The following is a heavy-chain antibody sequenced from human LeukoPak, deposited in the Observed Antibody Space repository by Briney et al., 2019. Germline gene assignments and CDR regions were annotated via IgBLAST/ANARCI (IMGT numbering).Heavy chain of an antibody. CDR1: GFTFSDYY. J-gene: IGHJ3*02. CDR3: AKARGLIGGAFDI. V-gene: IGHV3-43*01. Sequence: GGSLRLSCAASGFTFSDYYMSWIRQAPGKGLEWVSLISWDGDTTYYADSVKGRFTISRDNSKNSLYLQMNSLRTEDTALYYCAKARGLIGGAFDIWGQGTMVTVSS. D-gene: IGHD3-22*01. CDR2: ISWDGDTT.